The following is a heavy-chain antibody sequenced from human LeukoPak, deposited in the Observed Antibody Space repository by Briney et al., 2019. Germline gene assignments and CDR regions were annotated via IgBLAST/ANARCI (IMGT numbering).Heavy chain of an antibody. D-gene: IGHD6-13*01. CDR1: GYTFTGYY. CDR2: INPNSGGT. V-gene: IGHV1-2*02. J-gene: IGHJ4*02. CDR3: ARGRIAAAGTWFDY. Sequence: VASVKVSCKASGYTFTGYYMHWVRQAPGQGLEWMGWINPNSGGTTYAQKFQGRVTVTRDTSISTAYMELSRLRSDDTAVYYCARGRIAAAGTWFDYWGQGTLVTVSS.